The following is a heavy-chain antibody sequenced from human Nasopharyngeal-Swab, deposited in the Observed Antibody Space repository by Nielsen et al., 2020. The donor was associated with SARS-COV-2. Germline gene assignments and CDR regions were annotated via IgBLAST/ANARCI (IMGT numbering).Heavy chain of an antibody. CDR2: IKQDGSEK. CDR1: GFTFSSYW. CDR3: ASPHNWGDAFDS. J-gene: IGHJ3*02. D-gene: IGHD7-27*01. V-gene: IGHV3-7*03. Sequence: AGSLRLSCAASGFTFSSYWMSWVRQPPGQGLELVANIKQDGSEKYYVDSVKGRFTISRDNAKNSLYLQMNSLRAEDTAVYYCASPHNWGDAFDSWGEGTMVTVPS.